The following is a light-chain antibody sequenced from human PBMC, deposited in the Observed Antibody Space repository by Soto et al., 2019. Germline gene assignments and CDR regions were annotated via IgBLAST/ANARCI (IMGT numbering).Light chain of an antibody. Sequence: QSVLTQPPSVSGAPGQRVTISCAGSDSNIGAGSDVHWYQHLPGTAPKLLIYENSNRPSGVPDRFSGSKSGTSGSLDITGLQAEDEADYYCQSYDSSPSGYVFGTGTKVTVL. V-gene: IGLV1-40*01. CDR3: QSYDSSPSGYV. J-gene: IGLJ1*01. CDR2: ENS. CDR1: DSNIGAGSD.